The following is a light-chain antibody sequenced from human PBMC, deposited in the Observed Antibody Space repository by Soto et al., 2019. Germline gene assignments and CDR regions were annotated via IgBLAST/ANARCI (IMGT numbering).Light chain of an antibody. Sequence: IEMTQSPSSLSASSGDRVTITCRASQPISSWLAWYQQKPGKAPKLLIYKASTLKSGVPSRFSGSGSGTEFTLTISSLQPDDFATYYCQQYNRYPETFGQGTKVDIK. V-gene: IGKV1-5*03. CDR3: QQYNRYPET. CDR1: QPISSW. CDR2: KAS. J-gene: IGKJ1*01.